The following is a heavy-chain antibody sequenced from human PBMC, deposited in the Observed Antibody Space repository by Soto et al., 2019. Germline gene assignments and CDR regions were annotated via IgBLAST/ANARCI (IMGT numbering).Heavy chain of an antibody. V-gene: IGHV4-59*12. CDR2: IYYSGST. D-gene: IGHD3-10*01. Sequence: SETLSLTCTVSGGSISSYYWSWIRQPPGKGLEWIGYIYYSGSTNYNPSLKSRVTISVDTSKNQFPLKLSSVTAADTAVYYCASRYGSGSTGRSGMDVWGQGTTVTVPS. J-gene: IGHJ6*02. CDR3: ASRYGSGSTGRSGMDV. CDR1: GGSISSYY.